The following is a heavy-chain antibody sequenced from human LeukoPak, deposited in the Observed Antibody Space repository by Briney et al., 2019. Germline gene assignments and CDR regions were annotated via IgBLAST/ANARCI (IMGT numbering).Heavy chain of an antibody. CDR3: AHSGNYYDSSGRLSPGWFDP. Sequence: SGPTLVNPTQTLTLTCTFSGFSLSTAGMRVNWIRQPPGKALEWLARIDWDDDKFYSTSLKTRLTISKDTSKNQVVLTMTNMDPVDTATYYCAHSGNYYDSSGRLSPGWFDPWGQGTLVTVSS. V-gene: IGHV2-70*12. J-gene: IGHJ5*02. D-gene: IGHD3-22*01. CDR1: GFSLSTAGMR. CDR2: IDWDDDK.